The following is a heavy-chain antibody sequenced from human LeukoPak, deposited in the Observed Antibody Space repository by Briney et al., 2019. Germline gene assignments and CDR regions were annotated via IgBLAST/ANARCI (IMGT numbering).Heavy chain of an antibody. D-gene: IGHD3-16*01. CDR2: IYYSGST. V-gene: IGHV4-59*01. CDR3: ARGGRGVMPNDAFDI. CDR1: GGSISSYY. J-gene: IGHJ3*02. Sequence: SETLSLTCTVPGGSISSYYWSWIRQPPGKGLEWIGYIYYSGSTNYNPSLKSRVTISVDTSKNQFSLKLSSVTAADTAVYYCARGGRGVMPNDAFDIWGQGTMVTVSS.